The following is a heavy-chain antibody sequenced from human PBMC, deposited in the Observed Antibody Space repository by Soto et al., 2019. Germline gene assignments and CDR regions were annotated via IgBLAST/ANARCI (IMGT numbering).Heavy chain of an antibody. V-gene: IGHV3-7*01. CDR2: KKQDGSEE. CDR3: ARGGFSYGTGIEH. J-gene: IGHJ4*02. CDR1: GFSIGRYW. D-gene: IGHD5-18*01. Sequence: EVQLVESGGGLVQPGGSLRLSCAASGFSIGRYWMSWVRQAPGKGLEWVADKKQDGSEEYYVDSVKGRFTVSRDNAKNSLYLHLTSLRVEDTALYYCARGGFSYGTGIEHWGQGTLVTVSS.